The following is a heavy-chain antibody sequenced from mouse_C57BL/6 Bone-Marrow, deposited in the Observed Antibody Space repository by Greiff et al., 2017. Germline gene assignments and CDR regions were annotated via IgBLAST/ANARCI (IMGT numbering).Heavy chain of an antibody. J-gene: IGHJ1*03. Sequence: EVKVVESGGGLVQPGGSLKLSCAASGFTFSDYYMYWVRQTPEKRLEWVAYISNGGGSTYYPDTVKGRFTISRDNAKNTLYLQMSRLKSEDTAMYYCARRGYYGSSPDVWGTGTTVTVSS. CDR3: ARRGYYGSSPDV. CDR2: ISNGGGST. D-gene: IGHD1-1*01. V-gene: IGHV5-12*01. CDR1: GFTFSDYY.